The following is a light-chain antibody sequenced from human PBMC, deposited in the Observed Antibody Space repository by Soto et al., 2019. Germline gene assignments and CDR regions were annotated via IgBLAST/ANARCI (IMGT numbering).Light chain of an antibody. Sequence: EILLTQSPGTLSLSPGERATLSCRASQSVTGNSLAWYQQKLGQAPRLLIYGASNRATGIPDRFSGSGSGTDFTLTISRLEAEDFAVYFCQHRYNWPLTFGAGTKVEIK. J-gene: IGKJ4*01. CDR3: QHRYNWPLT. CDR1: QSVTGNS. V-gene: IGKV3D-20*02. CDR2: GAS.